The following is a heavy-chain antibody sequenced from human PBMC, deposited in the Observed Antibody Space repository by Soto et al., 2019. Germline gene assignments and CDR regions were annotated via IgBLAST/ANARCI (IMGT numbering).Heavy chain of an antibody. Sequence: SVQVSCKTFGCIFSSNGLSWVRQAPGQGPEWVGGIIPIFDLVTYAQKFQGRVTITADESTSTAYMDLSSLRSEDTAVYYCARNREGYYFDYWGQGTLVTVSS. CDR1: GCIFSSNG. V-gene: IGHV1-69*13. J-gene: IGHJ4*02. CDR3: ARNREGYYFDY. CDR2: IIPIFDLV.